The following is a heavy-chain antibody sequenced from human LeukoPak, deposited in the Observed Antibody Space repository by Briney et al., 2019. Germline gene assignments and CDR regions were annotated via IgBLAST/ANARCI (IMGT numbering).Heavy chain of an antibody. Sequence: PSETLSLTCTVSGGSINSSSYYWGWIRQPPGKGLEWIGSIYYSGSTYYNPSLKSRVTISVDTSKNQFSLKLSSVTAADTAVYYCARDCYSNHNWFDPWGQGTLVTVSS. V-gene: IGHV4-39*07. D-gene: IGHD4-11*01. CDR3: ARDCYSNHNWFDP. CDR2: IYYSGST. CDR1: GGSINSSSYY. J-gene: IGHJ5*02.